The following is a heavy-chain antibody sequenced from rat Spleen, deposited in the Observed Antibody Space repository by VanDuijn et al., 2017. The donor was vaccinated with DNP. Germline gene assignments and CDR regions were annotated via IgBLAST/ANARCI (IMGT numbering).Heavy chain of an antibody. V-gene: IGHV5S10*01. J-gene: IGHJ3*01. CDR2: IIYDGSRT. D-gene: IGHD1-7*01. CDR1: GITFSGYN. Sequence: EVQLVESGGGLVQPGRSLRLSCVVSGITFSGYNMAWVRQAPKKGLEWVATIIYDGSRTYYRDSVKGRFTISRDNAKNTLFLQMDSLGSDDTATYYCVTYEYSGHIYSWFAYWGQGTLVIVSS. CDR3: VTYEYSGHIYSWFAY.